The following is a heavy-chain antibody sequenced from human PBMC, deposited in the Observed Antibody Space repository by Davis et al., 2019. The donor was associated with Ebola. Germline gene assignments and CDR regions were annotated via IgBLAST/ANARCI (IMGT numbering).Heavy chain of an antibody. CDR1: GGTFSSYA. CDR3: ARVRYRRLLSGDY. D-gene: IGHD1-26*01. V-gene: IGHV1-18*01. J-gene: IGHJ4*02. Sequence: ASVKVSCKASGGTFSSYAISWVRQAPGQGLEWMGWISAYNGNTNYAQKLQGRVTMTTDTSTSTAYMELRSLRSDDTAVYYCARVRYRRLLSGDYWGQGTLVTVSS. CDR2: ISAYNGNT.